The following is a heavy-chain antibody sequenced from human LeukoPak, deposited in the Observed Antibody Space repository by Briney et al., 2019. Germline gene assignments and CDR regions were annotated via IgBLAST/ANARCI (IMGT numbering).Heavy chain of an antibody. CDR3: AKDSIYTYHDILTGPPGLQHYY. D-gene: IGHD3-9*01. CDR2: ISYDGSHK. Sequence: GGSLRLSCAASGFSFSSYGMHWVRQAPGKGLEWVAVISYDGSHKYYADSVKGRITISRDNSKNTLYLQMNSLRTGDTAVYYCAKDSIYTYHDILTGPPGLQHYYWGQGTLVTVSS. J-gene: IGHJ4*02. CDR1: GFSFSSYG. V-gene: IGHV3-30*18.